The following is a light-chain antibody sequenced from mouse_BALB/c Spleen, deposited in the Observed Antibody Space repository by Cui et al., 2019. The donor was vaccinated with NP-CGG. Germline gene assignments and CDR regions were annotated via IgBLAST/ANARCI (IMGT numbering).Light chain of an antibody. CDR3: ALWYSNHWV. J-gene: IGLJ1*01. CDR2: GTK. CDR1: TGAVTTSNY. V-gene: IGLV1*01. Sequence: AVVIQESAPTTSHGETVTLTCRSSTGAVTTSNYANWVQEKPDHLFTGLIGGTKNRTPGVPARFSGSLIGDKAALTITGAQTEDEAIYFCALWYSNHWVFGGGTKLTVL.